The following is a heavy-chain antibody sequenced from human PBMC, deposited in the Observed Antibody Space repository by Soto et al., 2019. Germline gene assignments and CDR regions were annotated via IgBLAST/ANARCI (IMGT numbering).Heavy chain of an antibody. CDR1: GFSLTTGRVG. V-gene: IGHV2-5*01. D-gene: IGHD2-15*01. Sequence: QITLEETGPTLVKPTQPLTLTCTFSGFSLTTGRVGVGWIRQPPGKALEWLAVIHWNDDNHYSPSLKSRLTITRDTSKNQMVLTLTNMDPVDTATYYCTHRLVGSGQGYWGQGTLVTVSS. CDR3: THRLVGSGQGY. CDR2: IHWNDDN. J-gene: IGHJ4*02.